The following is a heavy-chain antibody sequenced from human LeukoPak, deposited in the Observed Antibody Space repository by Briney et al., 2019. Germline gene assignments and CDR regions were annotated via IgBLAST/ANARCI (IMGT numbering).Heavy chain of an antibody. CDR1: GGSISSSNYY. Sequence: SETLSLTCSVSGGSISSSNYYWGWIRQPPGKGLEWIGTIYYSGSTYYNPSLKSRVTISVDTSTNQFSLKLSSVTAADTAVYFCARGGRLLGKFDYWGQGTLVTVSS. V-gene: IGHV4-39*07. J-gene: IGHJ4*02. D-gene: IGHD3-22*01. CDR2: IYYSGST. CDR3: ARGGRLLGKFDY.